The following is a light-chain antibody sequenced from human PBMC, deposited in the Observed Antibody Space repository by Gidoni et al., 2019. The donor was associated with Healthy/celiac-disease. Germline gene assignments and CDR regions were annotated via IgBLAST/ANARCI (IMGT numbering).Light chain of an antibody. CDR2: GAS. CDR3: QQYGSSPPYT. V-gene: IGKV3-20*01. J-gene: IGKJ2*01. CDR1: QSVSSSY. Sequence: EIALTQSPGTLSLSPGERATLSCRASQSVSSSYLAWYQQKPGQAPRLLIYGASSRATGIPDRFSGSGSGTVFTLTISRLEPEDFAVYYCQQYGSSPPYTFGQGTKLEIK.